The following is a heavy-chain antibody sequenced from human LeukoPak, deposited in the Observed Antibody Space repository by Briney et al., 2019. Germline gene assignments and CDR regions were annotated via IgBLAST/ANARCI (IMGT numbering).Heavy chain of an antibody. J-gene: IGHJ6*02. V-gene: IGHV4-59*01. CDR2: IYYSGNT. CDR3: ARSYSSLGYYYYGMDL. Sequence: SETLSLTCTVSGGSISTYYWSWIRQPPGKGLEWIGYIYYSGNTIYNSSLKSRVTISVDKSKNQFSLKLSSVTAADTAVYYCARSYSSLGYYYYGMDLWGQGTTVTVSS. CDR1: GGSISTYY. D-gene: IGHD6-6*01.